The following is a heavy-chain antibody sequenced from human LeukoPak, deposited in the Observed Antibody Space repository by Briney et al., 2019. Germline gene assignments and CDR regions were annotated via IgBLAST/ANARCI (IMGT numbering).Heavy chain of an antibody. J-gene: IGHJ4*02. CDR1: GFMFDDYA. V-gene: IGHV3-43*02. CDR2: IGGADEDST. D-gene: IGHD3-22*01. CDR3: VKEAYDPYYFDS. Sequence: GGSLRLSCAASGFMFDDYAMHWVRLVPGKGLEWVSLIGGADEDSTYYADSVKGRFTISRDVSSTTVYLQMNSLRAEDTAFYYCVKEAYDPYYFDSWGQGVLVTVSS.